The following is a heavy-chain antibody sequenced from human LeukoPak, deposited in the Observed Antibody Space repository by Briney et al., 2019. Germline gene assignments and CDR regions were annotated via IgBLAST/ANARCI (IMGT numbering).Heavy chain of an antibody. V-gene: IGHV3-33*01. CDR3: ARAYCGGDCYFNPSGYFDY. CDR2: IWYDGSNK. CDR1: GFTFSSYG. J-gene: IGHJ4*02. D-gene: IGHD2-21*01. Sequence: TGGSLRLSCAASGFTFSSYGMHWVRQAPGKGLEWVAVIWYDGSNKYYADSVKGRFTISRDNSKNTLYLQMNSLRAEDTAAYYCARAYCGGDCYFNPSGYFDYWGQGTLVTVSS.